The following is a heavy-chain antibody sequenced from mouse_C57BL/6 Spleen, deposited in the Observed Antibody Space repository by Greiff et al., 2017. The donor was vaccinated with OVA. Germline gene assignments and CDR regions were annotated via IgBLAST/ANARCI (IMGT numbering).Heavy chain of an antibody. D-gene: IGHD3-3*01. J-gene: IGHJ4*01. CDR2: INPNNGGT. CDR3: ARRGRYYAMDY. V-gene: IGHV1-26*01. Sequence: EVQLQQSGPELVKPGASVKISCKASGYTLTDYYMNWVKQSHGKSLEWIGDINPNNGGTSYNQKFKGKATLTVDKSSSTAYMELRSLTSEDSAVYYCARRGRYYAMDYWGQGTSVTVSS. CDR1: GYTLTDYY.